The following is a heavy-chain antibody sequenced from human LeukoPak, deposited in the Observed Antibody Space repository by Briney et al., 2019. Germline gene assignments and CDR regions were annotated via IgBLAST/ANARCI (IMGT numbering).Heavy chain of an antibody. V-gene: IGHV3-15*01. CDR2: IKSKTDGGTT. CDR1: GFTFSNAW. Sequence: PGRSLRLSCAASGFTFSNAWMSWVRQAPGKGLEWVGRIKSKTDGGTTDYAAPVKGRFTISRDDSKNTLYLQMNSLKTEDTAVYYCTTDRVAAAEFYYGMDVWGKGTTVTVSS. CDR3: TTDRVAAAEFYYGMDV. J-gene: IGHJ6*04. D-gene: IGHD6-13*01.